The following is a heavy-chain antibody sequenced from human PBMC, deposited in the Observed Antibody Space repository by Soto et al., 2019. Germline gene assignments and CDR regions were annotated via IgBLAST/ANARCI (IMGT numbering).Heavy chain of an antibody. CDR2: MYHSGST. Sequence: NPSETLSLTCAVSRHSITSGYYWGWIRQPPGKGLEWIGTMYHSGSTYYNPSLKSRVTISVDTSKNQFSLKLSSVTAADTAVYYCARTFGYGGYYYGMDVWGQGTTVTVSS. CDR1: RHSITSGYY. D-gene: IGHD3-16*01. V-gene: IGHV4-38-2*01. CDR3: ARTFGYGGYYYGMDV. J-gene: IGHJ6*02.